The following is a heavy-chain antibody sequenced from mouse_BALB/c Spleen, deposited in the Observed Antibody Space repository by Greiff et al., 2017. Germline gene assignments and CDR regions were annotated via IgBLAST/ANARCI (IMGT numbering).Heavy chain of an antibody. CDR3: ARSDPTGTGFAY. CDR1: GFTFSSFG. Sequence: EVMLVESGGGLVQPGGSRKLSCAASGFTFSSFGMHWVRQAPEKGLEWVAYISSGSSTIYYADTVKGRFTIARDNPKNTLFLQMTSLRSEDTAMYYCARSDPTGTGFAYWGQGTLVTVSA. D-gene: IGHD4-1*02. V-gene: IGHV5-17*02. CDR2: ISSGSSTI. J-gene: IGHJ3*01.